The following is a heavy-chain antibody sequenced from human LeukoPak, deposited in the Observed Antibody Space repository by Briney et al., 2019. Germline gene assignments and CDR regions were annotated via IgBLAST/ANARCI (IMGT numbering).Heavy chain of an antibody. D-gene: IGHD3-22*01. CDR2: IKQDGSEK. CDR1: GFTFSSYW. CDR3: ARDIVYYEFITMIVVVTEPYYYYGMDV. J-gene: IGHJ6*02. V-gene: IGHV3-7*01. Sequence: GGSLRLSCAASGFTFSSYWMSRVRQAPGKGLEWVANIKQDGSEKYYVDSVKGRFTISRDNAKNSLYLQMNSLRAEDTAVYYCARDIVYYEFITMIVVVTEPYYYYGMDVWGQGTTVTASS.